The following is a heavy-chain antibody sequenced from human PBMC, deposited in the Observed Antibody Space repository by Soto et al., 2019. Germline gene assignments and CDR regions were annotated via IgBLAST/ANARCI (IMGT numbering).Heavy chain of an antibody. CDR1: GFTFSNSA. D-gene: IGHD2-15*01. V-gene: IGHV3-23*01. J-gene: IGHJ4*02. CDR3: AQRFCDGSSCHFDY. Sequence: EVQLLESGGGLVQPGGSLRLSCAASGFTFSNSAMGWVRQAPGKGLEWVSSSSGSGGSTYYADSVKGRSTISRDNSKNTVFLRKNTLTAEDAGVYYCAQRFCDGSSCHFDYWGQGTLVTVSS. CDR2: SSGSGGST.